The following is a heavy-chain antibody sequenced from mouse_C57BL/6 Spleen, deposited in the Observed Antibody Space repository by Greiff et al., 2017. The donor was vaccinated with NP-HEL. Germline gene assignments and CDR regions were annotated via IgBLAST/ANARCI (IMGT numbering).Heavy chain of an antibody. J-gene: IGHJ2*01. CDR2: INPCRGYT. CDR1: GYTFTSYT. CDR3: ARAKTGPFDY. Sequence: QVQLQQSGAELARPGASVKMSCKASGYTFTSYTMHWVKQRPGQGLEWIGYINPCRGYTKYNQKFKDKATLTADKSSSTAYMQLSSLTSDDSAVYYSARAKTGPFDYWGQGTTVTVSA. D-gene: IGHD4-1*01. V-gene: IGHV1-4*01.